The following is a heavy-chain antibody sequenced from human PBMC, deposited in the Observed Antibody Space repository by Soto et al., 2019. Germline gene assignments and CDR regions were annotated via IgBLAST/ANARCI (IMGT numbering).Heavy chain of an antibody. CDR3: ARGFRIVGATATFDY. Sequence: QVQLVESGGGVVQPGRSLRLSCAASGFTFSSYAMHWVRQAPGKGLEWVAVISYDGSNKYYADSVKGRFTISRDNSKNTRYLQMNSLRAEDTAVDYCARGFRIVGATATFDYWGQGTLVSVSS. CDR2: ISYDGSNK. CDR1: GFTFSSYA. D-gene: IGHD1-26*01. J-gene: IGHJ4*02. V-gene: IGHV3-30-3*01.